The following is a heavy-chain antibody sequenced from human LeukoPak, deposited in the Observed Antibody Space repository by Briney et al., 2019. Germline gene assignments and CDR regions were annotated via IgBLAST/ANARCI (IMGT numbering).Heavy chain of an antibody. J-gene: IGHJ4*02. D-gene: IGHD3-10*01. CDR3: AKGEFLVLSAFDY. V-gene: IGHV3-23*01. CDR2: ISGSGGST. CDR1: GFTFSSYA. Sequence: GGSLRLSCAASGFTFSSYAMNWVRQAPGKGLEWVSAISGSGGSTYYADSVKGRFTISRDNSKNTLYLQMNSLRAEDTAVYYCAKGEFLVLSAFDYWGQGTLVTVSP.